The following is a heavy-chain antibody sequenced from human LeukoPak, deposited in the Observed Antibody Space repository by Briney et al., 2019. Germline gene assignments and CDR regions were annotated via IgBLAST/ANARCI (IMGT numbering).Heavy chain of an antibody. J-gene: IGHJ5*02. CDR3: ARAYYYDSSGYYYPWFDP. V-gene: IGHV1-69*13. CDR2: IIPIFGTA. Sequence: ASVKVSCKASGYTFTSYGINWVRQAPGQGLEWMGGIIPIFGTANYAQKFQGRVTITADESTSTAYMELSSLRSEDTAVYYCARAYYYDSSGYYYPWFDPWGQGTLVTVSS. CDR1: GYTFTSYG. D-gene: IGHD3-22*01.